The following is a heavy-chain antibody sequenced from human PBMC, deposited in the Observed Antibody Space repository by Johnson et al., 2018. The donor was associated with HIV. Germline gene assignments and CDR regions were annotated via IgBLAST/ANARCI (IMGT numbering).Heavy chain of an antibody. V-gene: IGHV3-30*03. CDR3: SRDSTRDMVTAFDI. CDR1: GFTFSNFD. D-gene: IGHD3-10*01. CDR2: ISYDGNEK. J-gene: IGHJ3*02. Sequence: QVQLVESGGGVVQPGRSLRLSCAASGFTFSNFDIHWVRQAPGKGLEWVAGISYDGNEKYFRDSVKGRFTISRDNAKNSLYLQMNSLRADDTAVYYCSRDSTRDMVTAFDIWGQGTMVTVSS.